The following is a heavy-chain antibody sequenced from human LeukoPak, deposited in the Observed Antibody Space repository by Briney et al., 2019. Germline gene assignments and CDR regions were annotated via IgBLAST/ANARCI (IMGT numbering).Heavy chain of an antibody. V-gene: IGHV1-8*01. CDR1: GYTFTSYD. Sequence: GASVKVSCKASGYTFTSYDINWVRQATGQGLEWMGWMNPNSGNTGYAQKFQGRVTMTRNTSTSTAYMELSSLRSEDTAVYYCARTYYGSSGYYSLGVFDYWGQGILVTVSS. CDR3: ARTYYGSSGYYSLGVFDY. J-gene: IGHJ4*02. D-gene: IGHD3-22*01. CDR2: MNPNSGNT.